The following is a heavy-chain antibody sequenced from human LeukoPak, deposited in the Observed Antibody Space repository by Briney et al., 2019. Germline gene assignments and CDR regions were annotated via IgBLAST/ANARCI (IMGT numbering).Heavy chain of an antibody. CDR2: MYITGNT. Sequence: PSETLSLTCTVSGCFIINHYWSWLRQPAGKGLEWIGRMYITGNTNYNPSLKSRVTMSLHTSKNHFSLKLSSVTSAHTAVYYCARDKTASSPWYFDLWGRGTLVTVSS. CDR1: GCFIINHY. D-gene: IGHD2-21*02. V-gene: IGHV4-4*07. CDR3: ARDKTASSPWYFDL. J-gene: IGHJ2*01.